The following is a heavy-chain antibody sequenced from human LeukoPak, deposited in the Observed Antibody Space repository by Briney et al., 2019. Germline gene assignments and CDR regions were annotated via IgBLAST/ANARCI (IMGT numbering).Heavy chain of an antibody. CDR1: GFTFSSYG. Sequence: GGSLRLSCAASGFTFSSYGMHWVRQAPGKGLEWVAVISYDGSNKYYADSVKGRFTISRDNSKNTLYLQMNSLRAEDTAVYYCAKVVEYDSSGYLDYWGQGTLVTVSS. V-gene: IGHV3-30*18. CDR2: ISYDGSNK. CDR3: AKVVEYDSSGYLDY. D-gene: IGHD3-22*01. J-gene: IGHJ4*02.